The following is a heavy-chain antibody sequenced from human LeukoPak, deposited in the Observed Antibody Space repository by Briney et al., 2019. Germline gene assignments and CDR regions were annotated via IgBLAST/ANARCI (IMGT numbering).Heavy chain of an antibody. CDR2: ISSSSSTI. CDR1: GFTFSSYS. D-gene: IGHD2-2*01. V-gene: IGHV3-48*04. J-gene: IGHJ4*02. CDR3: ASFRHFVVVPAAIV. Sequence: GGSLRLSCAASGFTFSSYSMNWVRQAPGKGLEWVSYISSSSSTIYYADSVKGRFTISRDNAKNSLYLQMNSLRAEDTAVYYCASFRHFVVVPAAIVWGQGTLVTVSS.